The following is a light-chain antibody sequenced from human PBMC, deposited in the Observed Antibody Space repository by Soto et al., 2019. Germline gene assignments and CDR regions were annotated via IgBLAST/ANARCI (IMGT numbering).Light chain of an antibody. J-gene: IGKJ2*01. CDR1: QSISSY. CDR2: AAS. CDR3: QQSYSTPYT. V-gene: IGKV1-39*01. Sequence: DIQMTQSPSSLSASVGDRVTITSRASQSISSYLNRYQQKPGKAPKLLIYAASSLQSGVSSRFSGSGSGTDFTLTISSLQPEDFATYYCQQSYSTPYTFGQGTKLEIK.